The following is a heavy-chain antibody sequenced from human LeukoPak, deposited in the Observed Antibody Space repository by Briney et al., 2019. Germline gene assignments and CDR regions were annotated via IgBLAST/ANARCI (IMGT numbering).Heavy chain of an antibody. J-gene: IGHJ3*02. Sequence: APVKVSCKASGYTFTSYAMHWVRQAPGQRLEWMGWINAGNGNTKYSQEFQGRVTITRDTSASTAYRELSSLRSEDMAVYYCARVADYYDSSGYLAFDIWGQGTMVTVSS. CDR3: ARVADYYDSSGYLAFDI. D-gene: IGHD3-22*01. CDR1: GYTFTSYA. V-gene: IGHV1-3*03. CDR2: INAGNGNT.